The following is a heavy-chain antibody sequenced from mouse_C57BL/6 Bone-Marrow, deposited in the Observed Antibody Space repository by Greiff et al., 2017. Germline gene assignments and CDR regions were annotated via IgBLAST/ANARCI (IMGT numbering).Heavy chain of an antibody. CDR3: ALNWSWFAY. J-gene: IGHJ3*01. V-gene: IGHV1-56*01. Sequence: VQLQQSGPELVRPGASVKISCKAPGYTFTSYWMQWVRQRPGQGLEWIGEIFPGSGGTYYNEKFKGKATMTVDTSSSQAYMQLSSLTSEDYAVYFCALNWSWFAYWGQGTLVTVSA. CDR2: IFPGSGGT. CDR1: GYTFTSYW. D-gene: IGHD4-1*01.